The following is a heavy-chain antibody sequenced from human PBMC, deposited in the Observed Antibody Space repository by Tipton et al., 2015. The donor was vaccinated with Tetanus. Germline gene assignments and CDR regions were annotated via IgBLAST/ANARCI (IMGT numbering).Heavy chain of an antibody. J-gene: IGHJ6*02. CDR1: GGSISSGGYY. D-gene: IGHD2-2*01. V-gene: IGHV4-31*02. Sequence: RSLRLSCTVSGGSISSGGYYWSWIRQYPGKGLEWIGYIYYSGSTYYNPSLKSRVTISVDTSKNQFSLKLSSVAAADTAVYYCARHVHGFGALLTPAATHYYYGMDVWGQGTTVTVSS. CDR2: IYYSGST. CDR3: ARHVHGFGALLTPAATHYYYGMDV.